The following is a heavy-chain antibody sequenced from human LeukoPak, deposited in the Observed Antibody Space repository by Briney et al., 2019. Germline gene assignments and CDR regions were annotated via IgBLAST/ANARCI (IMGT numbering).Heavy chain of an antibody. CDR2: ISAYNGNN. J-gene: IGHJ4*02. CDR1: VYTFTIYG. Sequence: ASVKVSCKASVYTFTIYGIICVRQAPGQAREGMGWISAYNGNNNYAPKLQGRVTMTPDTSPSPAYLELRRLRSDDTAVYYCARDSGYYYVLDYWGQGTLVTVSS. V-gene: IGHV1-18*01. CDR3: ARDSGYYYVLDY. D-gene: IGHD3-22*01.